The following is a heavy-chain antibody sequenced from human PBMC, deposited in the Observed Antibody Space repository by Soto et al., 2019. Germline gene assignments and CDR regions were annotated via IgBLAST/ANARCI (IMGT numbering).Heavy chain of an antibody. CDR3: ARALGGAAFDC. J-gene: IGHJ4*02. D-gene: IGHD2-15*01. Sequence: DSVKGRFTISRDNAKKSLYLQVNSLRVEDTAVYYCARALGGAAFDCWGQGTLVTVSS. V-gene: IGHV3-7*01.